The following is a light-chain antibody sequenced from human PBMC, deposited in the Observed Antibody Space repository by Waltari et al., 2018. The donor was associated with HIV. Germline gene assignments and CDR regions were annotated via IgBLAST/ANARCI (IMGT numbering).Light chain of an antibody. CDR3: AAWGDGLDGPWV. CDR1: SPNIGRNT. J-gene: IGLJ3*02. V-gene: IGLV1-44*01. Sequence: QSVLTQPPSASGTSGQRVTISCSGSSPNIGRNTVQWYQPLPGTAPKLLIYSNNQRPSWVPVRFSGSKSGTSASLTVSGLRSEDEADYYCAAWGDGLDGPWVFGGGTKLTVL. CDR2: SNN.